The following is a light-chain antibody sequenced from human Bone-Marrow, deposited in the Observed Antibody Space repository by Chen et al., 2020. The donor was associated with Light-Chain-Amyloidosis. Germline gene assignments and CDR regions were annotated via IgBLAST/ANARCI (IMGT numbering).Light chain of an antibody. V-gene: IGLV3-21*02. CDR2: DDS. CDR3: QVWDRSSDRPV. J-gene: IGLJ3*02. Sequence: SYVLTQPSSVSVAPGQTATIACGGNNIGSTSLPWYQQTPGQAPLMVVYDDSDRPSGIPRRLSGSNAGNTAALTISRVEAGDEADYYCQVWDRSSDRPVFGGGTKLTVL. CDR1: NIGSTS.